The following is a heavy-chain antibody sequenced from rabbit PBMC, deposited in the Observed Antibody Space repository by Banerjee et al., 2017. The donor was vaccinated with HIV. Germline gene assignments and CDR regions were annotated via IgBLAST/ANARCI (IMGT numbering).Heavy chain of an antibody. J-gene: IGHJ4*01. Sequence: QEQLEESGGDLVKPEGSLTLTCTASGLDFSSSYWICWVRQAPGKGLEWIACIYADSGSTYYASWAKGRFTISKTSSTTVTLQMTSLTAADTATYFCAKTAGYDGYGYVYYFNLWGPGTLVTVS. CDR3: AKTAGYDGYGYVYYFNL. D-gene: IGHD6-1*01. V-gene: IGHV1S45*01. CDR1: GLDFSSSYW. CDR2: IYADSGST.